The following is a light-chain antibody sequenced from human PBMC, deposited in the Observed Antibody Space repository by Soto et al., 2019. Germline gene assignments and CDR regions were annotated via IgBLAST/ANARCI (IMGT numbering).Light chain of an antibody. CDR2: DVD. CDR3: SSYTSSSTRV. Sequence: QSALTQPASVSRSPGQSITISCTGTSSDVGGYNYVSWYQQYPGKAPKVVIYDVDNRPSGVSHRFSGSKSGNTASLTISGLQAEDEADYYCSSYTSSSTRVFGTGTKLTVL. J-gene: IGLJ1*01. V-gene: IGLV2-14*03. CDR1: SSDVGGYNY.